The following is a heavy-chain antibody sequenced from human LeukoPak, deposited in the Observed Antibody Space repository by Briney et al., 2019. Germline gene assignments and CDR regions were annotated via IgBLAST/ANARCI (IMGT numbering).Heavy chain of an antibody. V-gene: IGHV4-34*01. Sequence: SETLSLTCAVYGGSFSGYYWSWIRQPPGKGLEWIGEISHSGSTNYNPSLKSRVTMSLDTSEDPFSLKLSSVTAADTAVYYCARDPRSYTGYHETFDYWGQGTLVTVSS. CDR2: ISHSGST. CDR1: GGSFSGYY. D-gene: IGHD5-12*01. J-gene: IGHJ4*02. CDR3: ARDPRSYTGYHETFDY.